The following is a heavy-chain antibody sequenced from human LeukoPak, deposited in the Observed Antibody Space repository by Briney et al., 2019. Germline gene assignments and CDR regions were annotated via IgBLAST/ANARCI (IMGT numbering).Heavy chain of an antibody. Sequence: PGGSLRLSCAASGFTFSSYSMNWVRQAPGKGLEWVSSISSSSSYIYYADSVKGRFTISRDNAKNSLYLQMNSLRAEETAVYYCAREGAYYDILTGYYNFDYWRQGTLVTVSS. J-gene: IGHJ4*02. CDR2: ISSSSSYI. V-gene: IGHV3-21*01. CDR1: GFTFSSYS. CDR3: AREGAYYDILTGYYNFDY. D-gene: IGHD3-9*01.